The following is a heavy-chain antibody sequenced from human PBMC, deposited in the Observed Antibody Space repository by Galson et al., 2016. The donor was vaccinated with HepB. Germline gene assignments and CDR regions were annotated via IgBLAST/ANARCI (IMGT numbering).Heavy chain of an antibody. J-gene: IGHJ5*02. CDR1: GITFRSYG. V-gene: IGHV3-30*18. CDR3: VKIRVDSSGYNNFFDP. CDR2: ISYDGSDK. Sequence: SLRLSCAASGITFRSYGMHWVRQAPGKGLEWVAVISYDGSDKYYADSVRGRFTISRDNSKNTLYLQMNSLRAEDTAVYYCVKIRVDSSGYNNFFDPWGQGTLVTVSS. D-gene: IGHD5-18*01.